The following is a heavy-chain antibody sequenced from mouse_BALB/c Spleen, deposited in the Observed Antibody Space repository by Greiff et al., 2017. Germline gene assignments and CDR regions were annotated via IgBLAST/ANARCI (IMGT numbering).Heavy chain of an antibody. CDR3: ARGGGYYVEDYAMDY. CDR1: GYTFTDYN. Sequence: EVQLQQSGPELVKPGASVKISCKASGYTFTDYNMHWVKQSHGKSLEWIGYIYPYNGGTGYNQKFKSKATLTVDNSSSTAYMELRSLTSEDSAVYYCARGGGYYVEDYAMDYWGQGTSVTVSS. CDR2: IYPYNGGT. D-gene: IGHD2-3*01. J-gene: IGHJ4*01. V-gene: IGHV1S29*02.